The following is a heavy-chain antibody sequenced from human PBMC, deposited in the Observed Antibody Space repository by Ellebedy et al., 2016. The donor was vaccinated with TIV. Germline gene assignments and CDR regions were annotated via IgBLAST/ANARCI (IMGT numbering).Heavy chain of an antibody. CDR2: MSYSGST. CDR1: GASITTYY. J-gene: IGHJ4*02. CDR3: ASRASGRSDLGRVVYFDY. Sequence: MPSETLSLTCTVSGASITTYYWNWIRQSPGKGLEWIGYMSYSGSTNYNPSLKSRVTISVDTSKNQFSLRLSSVTAADTAVYYCASRASGRSDLGRVVYFDYWGQGTLVTVSS. D-gene: IGHD1-26*01. V-gene: IGHV4-59*08.